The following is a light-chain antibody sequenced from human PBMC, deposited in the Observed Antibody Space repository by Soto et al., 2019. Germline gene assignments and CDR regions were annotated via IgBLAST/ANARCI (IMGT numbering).Light chain of an antibody. V-gene: IGKV1-5*03. CDR2: KAS. J-gene: IGKJ1*01. Sequence: DVRVTQPPSTVSGSVGDRVTITCRASQTISSWLAWHQQKPGKAPKLLIYKASTLKSGVPSRFSGSGSGTEFTLTISSLQPDDFATYYCQQYNSYSPTFGQGTKVDIK. CDR1: QTISSW. CDR3: QQYNSYSPT.